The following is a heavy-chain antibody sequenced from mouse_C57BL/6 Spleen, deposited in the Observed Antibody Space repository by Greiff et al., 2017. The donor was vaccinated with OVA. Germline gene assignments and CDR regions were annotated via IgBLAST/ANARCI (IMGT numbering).Heavy chain of an antibody. CDR1: GYTFTEYT. CDR3: ARHEDRGYYYGVSYLDY. D-gene: IGHD1-1*01. Sequence: VQLQQSGAELVKPGASVKLSCKASGYTFTEYTIHWVKQRSGQGLEWIGWFYPGSGSIKYNEKFKDKATLTADKSSSTVYMELSRLTSEDSAVYFCARHEDRGYYYGVSYLDYWGQGTTLTVSS. V-gene: IGHV1-62-2*01. J-gene: IGHJ2*01. CDR2: FYPGSGSI.